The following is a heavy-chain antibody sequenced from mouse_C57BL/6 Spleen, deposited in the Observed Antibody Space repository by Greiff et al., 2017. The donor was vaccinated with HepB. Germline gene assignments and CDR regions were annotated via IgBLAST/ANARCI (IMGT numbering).Heavy chain of an antibody. CDR2: IYPGDGDT. J-gene: IGHJ1*03. Sequence: QLQQSGPELVTPGASVKSSCKACGYACRSAWMNWVKRRTGKGLEWIGRIYPGDGDTNYNGKFKGKATLTADKSSSTAYMQLSSLTSEDSAVYFCASAHHGLPPCSFDVWGTVTPVTVSP. CDR3: ASAHHGLPPCSFDV. V-gene: IGHV1-82*01. CDR1: GYACRSAW. D-gene: IGHD1-1*02.